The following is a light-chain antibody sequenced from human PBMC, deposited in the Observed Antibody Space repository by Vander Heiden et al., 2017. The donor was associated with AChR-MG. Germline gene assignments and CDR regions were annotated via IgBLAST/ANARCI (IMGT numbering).Light chain of an antibody. CDR3: QSYDSSLSGYV. CDR1: SSNIGGGYD. J-gene: IGLJ1*01. Sequence: QSVLTPPPSVSGAPGQRGTISCTGSSSNIGGGYDVHWYQQLPGTAPKLLIYGNSNRPSGGPDRFSGSKSGTSASLAITGLQAEDEADYYCQSYDSSLSGYVFGTGTKVTVL. V-gene: IGLV1-40*01. CDR2: GNS.